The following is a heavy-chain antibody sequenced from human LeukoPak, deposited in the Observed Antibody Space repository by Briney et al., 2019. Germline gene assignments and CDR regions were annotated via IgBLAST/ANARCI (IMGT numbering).Heavy chain of an antibody. CDR1: GFTFNNYA. Sequence: GSLRLSCAASGFTFNNYAMTWVRQAPGKGLEWVSAISGTGDGTYYADSVKGRFTISRDTSKNTLYLQMNSLRAENTAVYYCAKDLFRDTRWLQFSAFDIWGQGTMVTVSS. CDR2: ISGTGDGT. J-gene: IGHJ3*02. V-gene: IGHV3-23*01. D-gene: IGHD5-12*01. CDR3: AKDLFRDTRWLQFSAFDI.